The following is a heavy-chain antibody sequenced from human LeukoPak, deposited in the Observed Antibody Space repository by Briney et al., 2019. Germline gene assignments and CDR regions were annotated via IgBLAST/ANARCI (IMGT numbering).Heavy chain of an antibody. CDR3: ARGSVFFRYCSSTSCYIHPPDGVRSLDY. D-gene: IGHD2-2*02. CDR2: INPNSGDT. CDR1: AYTFTGYY. Sequence: ASVKVSCKASAYTFTGYYIHWVRQAPGQGLEWMGWINPNSGDTNYAQKFQGRVTMTRDTSISTAYMELSRLRSDDTAVYYCARGSVFFRYCSSTSCYIHPPDGVRSLDYWGQGTLVTVSS. V-gene: IGHV1-2*02. J-gene: IGHJ4*02.